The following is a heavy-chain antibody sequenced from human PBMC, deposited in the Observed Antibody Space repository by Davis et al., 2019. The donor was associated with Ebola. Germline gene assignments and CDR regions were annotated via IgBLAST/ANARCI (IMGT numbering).Heavy chain of an antibody. CDR2: VYHSGVT. V-gene: IGHV4-61*01. CDR1: GGSVSNGLYY. D-gene: IGHD3-10*01. Sequence: MPSETLSLTCSVSGGSVSNGLYYWTWIRQPPGKRPEWIGHVYHSGVTTYNPSLKNRVTISVNTSKNQFSLRLSSVTAADTAVYYCARHGAWFGELLYRLGFDPWGQGTLVTVSS. J-gene: IGHJ5*02. CDR3: ARHGAWFGELLYRLGFDP.